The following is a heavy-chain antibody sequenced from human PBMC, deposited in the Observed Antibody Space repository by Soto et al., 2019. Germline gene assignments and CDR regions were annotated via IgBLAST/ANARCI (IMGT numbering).Heavy chain of an antibody. V-gene: IGHV4-34*01. Sequence: SETLSLTCAVYGGSFSGYYWSWIRQPPGKGLEWIGEINHSGSTNYNPSLKSRVTISVDTSKNQFSLKLSSVTAADTAVYYCARRPFVLRFLEWLPRTQYYHYYYGMDVWGQGTTVTISS. D-gene: IGHD3-3*01. J-gene: IGHJ6*02. CDR2: INHSGST. CDR3: ARRPFVLRFLEWLPRTQYYHYYYGMDV. CDR1: GGSFSGYY.